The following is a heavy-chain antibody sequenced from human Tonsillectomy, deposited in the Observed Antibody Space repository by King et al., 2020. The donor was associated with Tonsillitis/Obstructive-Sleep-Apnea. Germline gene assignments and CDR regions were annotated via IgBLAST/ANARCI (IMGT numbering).Heavy chain of an antibody. CDR2: INHSGST. Sequence: MQLQESGPGLVKPSGTLSLTCAVSGGSISSSNWWSWVRQPPGKGLEWIGEINHSGSTDYNPSLKSRVSISVDKSKNHFSLKGNSVTAADTAVYYCARGSGYDAFDYWGQGTLVTVSS. CDR3: ARGSGYDAFDY. D-gene: IGHD5-12*01. J-gene: IGHJ4*02. CDR1: GGSISSSNW. V-gene: IGHV4-4*02.